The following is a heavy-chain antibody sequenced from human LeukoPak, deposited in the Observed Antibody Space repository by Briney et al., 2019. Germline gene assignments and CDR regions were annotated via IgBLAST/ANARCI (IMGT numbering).Heavy chain of an antibody. Sequence: PGGSLRLSCAASGFTFSNYAMSWVHRAPGKGLEWVSLISGSTGSTYYADSMKGRFTVSRDNSKNTLYLQMNSLRAEDTAVYYCAKEAALGIAYFDHWGQGTLVTVSS. V-gene: IGHV3-23*01. CDR1: GFTFSNYA. CDR3: AKEAALGIAYFDH. D-gene: IGHD7-27*01. CDR2: ISGSTGST. J-gene: IGHJ4*02.